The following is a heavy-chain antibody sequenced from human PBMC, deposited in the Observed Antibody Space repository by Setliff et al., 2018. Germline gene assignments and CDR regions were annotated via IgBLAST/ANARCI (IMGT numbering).Heavy chain of an antibody. D-gene: IGHD3-3*01. V-gene: IGHV4-4*08. CDR1: GGSISSDI. Sequence: SETLSLTCTVSGGSISSDIWSWIRQPPGKGLEWIGQIHTGSTNYNPSLRSRVTISVDMSKNQFSLKLNSVTAADTAVYYCARHFRSSKVQFLEYLTDYYFDSWGQGTLVTVSS. CDR2: IHTGST. CDR3: ARHFRSSKVQFLEYLTDYYFDS. J-gene: IGHJ4*02.